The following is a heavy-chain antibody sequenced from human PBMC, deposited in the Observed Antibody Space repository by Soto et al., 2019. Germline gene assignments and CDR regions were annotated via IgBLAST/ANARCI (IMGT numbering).Heavy chain of an antibody. CDR3: ARSYCGDNCALDY. Sequence: GSLRLSCAASGFIFSSFPMHWVRQAPGKGLEWVAVVSKDGSDKHYADSVKGRFTISRDNSENTLHLQMNSLRPEDTGVYYCARSYCGDNCALDYWGQGTPVTVSS. J-gene: IGHJ4*02. D-gene: IGHD2-21*02. V-gene: IGHV3-30-3*01. CDR1: GFIFSSFP. CDR2: VSKDGSDK.